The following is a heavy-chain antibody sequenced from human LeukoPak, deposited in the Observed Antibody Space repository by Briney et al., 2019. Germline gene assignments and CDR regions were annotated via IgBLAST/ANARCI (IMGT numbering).Heavy chain of an antibody. Sequence: ASVKVSCKASGYTFTGYYMHWVRQAPRRGLEWMGRINPNSGGTNYAQQFQGRVTMTRDTSISTAYMELSRLRSDATAVYYCSRDTLYDSSGYYYTHLDYWGQGTLVTVSS. D-gene: IGHD3-22*01. CDR3: SRDTLYDSSGYYYTHLDY. CDR1: GYTFTGYY. J-gene: IGHJ4*02. CDR2: INPNSGGT. V-gene: IGHV1-2*06.